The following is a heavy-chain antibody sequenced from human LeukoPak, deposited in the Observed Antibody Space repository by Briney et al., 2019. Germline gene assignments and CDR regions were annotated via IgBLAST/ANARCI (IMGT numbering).Heavy chain of an antibody. J-gene: IGHJ4*02. CDR1: VDSVSSNSAA. CDR2: TYYRSKVYN. CDR3: ARAPYSGYDQPLGY. V-gene: IGHV6-1*01. Sequence: SQTLSLTCAISVDSVSSNSAAWNSIRQSPSRGLEWLGRTYYRSKVYNDYSVSVKSRITINPETSKNQFSLQLNSVTPEDTAVYYCARAPYSGYDQPLGYWGQGTLVTVSS. D-gene: IGHD5-12*01.